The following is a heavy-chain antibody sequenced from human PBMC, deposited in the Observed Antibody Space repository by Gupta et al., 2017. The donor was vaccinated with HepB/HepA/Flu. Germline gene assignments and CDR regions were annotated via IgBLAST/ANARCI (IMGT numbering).Heavy chain of an antibody. D-gene: IGHD5-18*01. CDR3: ARDRKDTVMRDFDS. V-gene: IGHV3-21*01. CDR1: GFSFHSYS. Sequence: EVQLVESGGCLVKPGGSLRLSCVGSGFSFHSYSMSWVRQAPGKGLEWVSSLTSGSSYIYYSDSVKGRFTVSRDNAENSLYLQMHSLTVDDMGIYYCARDRKDTVMRDFDSWGQGTLVTVSS. J-gene: IGHJ4*02. CDR2: LTSGSSYI.